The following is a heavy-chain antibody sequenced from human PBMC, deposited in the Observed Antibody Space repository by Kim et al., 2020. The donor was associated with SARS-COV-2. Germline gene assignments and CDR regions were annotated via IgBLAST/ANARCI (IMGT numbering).Heavy chain of an antibody. D-gene: IGHD1-26*01. CDR3: ATGELLRGKTEFDY. CDR1: GYTLTELS. CDR2: FDPEDGET. J-gene: IGHJ4*02. V-gene: IGHV1-24*01. Sequence: ASVKVSCKVSGYTLTELSMHWVRQAPGKGLEWMGGFDPEDGETIYAQKFQGRVTMTEDTSTDTAYMELSSLRSEDTAVYYCATGELLRGKTEFDYWGQGTLVTVSS.